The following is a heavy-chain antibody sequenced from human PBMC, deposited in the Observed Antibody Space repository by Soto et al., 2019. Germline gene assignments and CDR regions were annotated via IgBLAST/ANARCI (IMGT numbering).Heavy chain of an antibody. Sequence: ASVKVSCKASGYTFTSYDINWVRQATGQGLEWMGWMNPNSGNTGYAQKFQGRVTMTRNTSISTAYMELSSLRSEDTAVYYCARGQLATPSVVGPMSPPGYYYYYMDVWGKGTTVTVSS. CDR2: MNPNSGNT. D-gene: IGHD3-22*01. CDR1: GYTFTSYD. J-gene: IGHJ6*03. V-gene: IGHV1-8*01. CDR3: ARGQLATPSVVGPMSPPGYYYYYMDV.